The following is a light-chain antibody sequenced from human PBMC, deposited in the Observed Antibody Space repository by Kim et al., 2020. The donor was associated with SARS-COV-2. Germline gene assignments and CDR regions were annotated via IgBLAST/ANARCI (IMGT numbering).Light chain of an antibody. Sequence: SASIGARVTITCRASQSISSWLAWYQQKPGKAPKLLIYKATGLETGDPARFSGRGSGTQFTLSINNLQPDDFATYYCQQYSSYPYTFGQGTKLEI. V-gene: IGKV1-5*03. CDR1: QSISSW. CDR2: KAT. J-gene: IGKJ2*01. CDR3: QQYSSYPYT.